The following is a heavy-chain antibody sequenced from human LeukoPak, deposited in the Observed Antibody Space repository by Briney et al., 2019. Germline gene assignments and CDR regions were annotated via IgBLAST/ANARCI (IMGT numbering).Heavy chain of an antibody. CDR3: AKDLTLSWIDY. Sequence: GSLRLSCAASGFTFSSYWMSWVRQAPGKGLEWVANIKQDGSEKYYADSVKGRFTISRDNAKNSLYLQMNSLRAGDTAVYYCAKDLTLSWIDYWGQGTLVTVSS. V-gene: IGHV3-7*03. CDR2: IKQDGSEK. D-gene: IGHD3-16*02. CDR1: GFTFSSYW. J-gene: IGHJ4*02.